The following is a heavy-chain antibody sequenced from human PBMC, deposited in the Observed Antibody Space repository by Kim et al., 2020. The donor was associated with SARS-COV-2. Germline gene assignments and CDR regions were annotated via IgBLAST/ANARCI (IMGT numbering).Heavy chain of an antibody. CDR3: AKVGTSGSYLAYFD. CDR2: ISWNSGSL. D-gene: IGHD3-10*01. V-gene: IGHV3-9*01. CDR1: GFTFDDYA. J-gene: IGHJ4*01. Sequence: GGSLRLSCAASGFTFDDYAIHWVSQAPGKGLEWVSGISWNSGSLAYADSVEGRFTISRDNAKKSLYLERTRLRGDDTSVYYCAKVGTSGSYLAYFD.